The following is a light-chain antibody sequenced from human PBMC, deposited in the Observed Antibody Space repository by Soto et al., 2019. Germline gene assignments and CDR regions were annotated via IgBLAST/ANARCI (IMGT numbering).Light chain of an antibody. Sequence: AILMTQSPSSLSASVGDRVTITCRASQGIRNDLAWYQQKPGKAPKLLIYEASTLQSGVPSRFSGSYSGTDFTLTIGSLQPEDFATYYCLQDFKYPRTFGQGTKVDIK. CDR3: LQDFKYPRT. CDR1: QGIRND. J-gene: IGKJ1*01. V-gene: IGKV1-6*01. CDR2: EAS.